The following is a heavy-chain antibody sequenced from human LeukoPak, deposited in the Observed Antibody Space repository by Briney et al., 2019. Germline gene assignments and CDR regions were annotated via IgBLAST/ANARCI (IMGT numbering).Heavy chain of an antibody. V-gene: IGHV1-3*01. CDR1: GYTFTSYA. D-gene: IGHD4-17*01. CDR2: INAGNGNT. CDR3: ARTPPDYGIDY. Sequence: ASVKVSCKASGYTFTSYAMHWVRQAPGQRLEWMGWINAGNGNTKYSQKFQGRITMTKSTSISTAYMELSDLESEDTAVYYCARTPPDYGIDYWGQGTLVTVSS. J-gene: IGHJ4*02.